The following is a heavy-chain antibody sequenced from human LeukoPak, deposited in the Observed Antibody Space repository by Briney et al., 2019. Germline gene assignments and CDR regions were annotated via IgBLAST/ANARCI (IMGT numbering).Heavy chain of an antibody. CDR2: VSTTGNII. CDR3: AELGITMIGGV. CDR1: GFTFSDYY. V-gene: IGHV3-11*04. Sequence: PGGSLRLSCAASGFTFSDYYMSWIRQAPGKGLEWVSYVSTTGNIIYYADSVKGRFTISRDNAKDSLYLQMNSLRAEDTAVYYCAELGITMIGGVWGKGTTVTISS. J-gene: IGHJ6*04. D-gene: IGHD3-10*02.